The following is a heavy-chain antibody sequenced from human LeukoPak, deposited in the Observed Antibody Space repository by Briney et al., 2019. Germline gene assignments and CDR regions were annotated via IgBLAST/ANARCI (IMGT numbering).Heavy chain of an antibody. CDR3: ARDLEYRGTFDI. CDR2: ISSGGTYK. D-gene: IGHD5-18*01. J-gene: IGHJ3*02. CDR1: GFTFSDYT. V-gene: IGHV3-21*01. Sequence: GGSLRLSCAASGFTFSDYTMNWVRQAPGKGLEWVSSISSGGTYKYYADSVKGRFTISRDNAQNTLYLQMNSLRAEDTAVYYCARDLEYRGTFDIWGQGTMVTVSS.